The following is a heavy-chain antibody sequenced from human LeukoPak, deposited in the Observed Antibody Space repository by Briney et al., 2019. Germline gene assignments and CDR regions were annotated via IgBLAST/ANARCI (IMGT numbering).Heavy chain of an antibody. CDR3: ASAAYDR. J-gene: IGHJ4*02. CDR1: GGTFSSYA. CDR2: MNPNSGNT. Sequence: GSSVKVSCKASGGTFSSYAISWVRQAPGQGLEWMGWMNPNSGNTGYAQKFQGRVTMTRNTSISTAYMELSSLRSEDTAVYYCASAAYDRWGQGTLVTVSS. V-gene: IGHV1-8*02. D-gene: IGHD3-3*01.